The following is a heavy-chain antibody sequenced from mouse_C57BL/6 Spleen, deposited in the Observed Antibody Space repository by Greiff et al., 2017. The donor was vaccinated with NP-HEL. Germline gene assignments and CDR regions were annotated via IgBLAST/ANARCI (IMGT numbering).Heavy chain of an antibody. Sequence: DVQLQESGPGMVKPSQSLSLTCTVTGYSITSGYDWHWIRHFPGNKLEWMGYISYSGSTNYNPSLKSRISITHDTSKNHFFLKLNSVTTEDTATYYCARKRGGKGYFDVWGTGTTVTVSS. CDR2: ISYSGST. CDR1: GYSITSGYD. CDR3: ARKRGGKGYFDV. J-gene: IGHJ1*03. V-gene: IGHV3-1*01. D-gene: IGHD1-3*01.